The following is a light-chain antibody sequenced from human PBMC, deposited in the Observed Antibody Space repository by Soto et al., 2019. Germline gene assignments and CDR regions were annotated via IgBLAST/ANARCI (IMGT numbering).Light chain of an antibody. CDR3: QQSYSTLIT. Sequence: DIQMTQSPSSLSTSVGDRVTITCRASQDISTSLNWYQQKPGKAPKLLIYAASSLQSGVPSRFSGSGSGTDFTLTISSLQPEDFATYYCQQSYSTLITFGQGTLLEIK. CDR2: AAS. CDR1: QDISTS. V-gene: IGKV1-39*01. J-gene: IGKJ5*01.